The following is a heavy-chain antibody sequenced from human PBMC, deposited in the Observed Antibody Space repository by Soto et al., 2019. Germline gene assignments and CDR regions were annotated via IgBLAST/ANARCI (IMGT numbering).Heavy chain of an antibody. CDR2: IYYSGST. CDR3: AGSITIFGVVIHNWFDP. Sequence: SETLSLTCTVSGGSISSSSYYWGWIRQPPGKGLEWIGSIYYSGSTYYNPSLKSRVTISVDTSKNQFSLKLSSVTAADTAVYYCAGSITIFGVVIHNWFDPWGQGTLVTVSS. J-gene: IGHJ5*02. CDR1: GGSISSSSYY. D-gene: IGHD3-3*01. V-gene: IGHV4-39*01.